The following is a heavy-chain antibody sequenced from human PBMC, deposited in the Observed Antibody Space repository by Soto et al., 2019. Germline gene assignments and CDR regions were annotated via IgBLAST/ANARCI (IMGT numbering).Heavy chain of an antibody. D-gene: IGHD4-17*01. CDR3: ARRGGGPLNDYAGHKCFDT. V-gene: IGHV1-18*01. CDR1: GYTFTSYG. J-gene: IGHJ5*02. CDR2: ISAYNGNT. Sequence: ASVKVSCKASGYTFTSYGISWVRQAPGQGLEWMGWISAYNGNTNYAQKLQGRVTMTTDTSTSTAYMELRSLRSDDTAVYYCARRGGGPLNDYAGHKCFDTWGQGTLVTVSS.